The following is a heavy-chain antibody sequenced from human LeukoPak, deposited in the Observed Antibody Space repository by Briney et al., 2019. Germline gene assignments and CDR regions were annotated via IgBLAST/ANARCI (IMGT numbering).Heavy chain of an antibody. Sequence: SETLSLTCAVYGGSFSGYYWSWIRQPPGKGLEWIGEINHSGSTNYNPSLKSRVTISVDTSKNQLSLKLSSVTAADTAVYHCARNYDFWSGYYERLGYYYGMDVWGQGTTVTVSS. V-gene: IGHV4-34*01. CDR1: GGSFSGYY. CDR2: INHSGST. D-gene: IGHD3-3*01. CDR3: ARNYDFWSGYYERLGYYYGMDV. J-gene: IGHJ6*02.